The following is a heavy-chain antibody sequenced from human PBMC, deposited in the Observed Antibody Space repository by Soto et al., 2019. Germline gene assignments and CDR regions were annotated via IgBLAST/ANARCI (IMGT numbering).Heavy chain of an antibody. CDR1: GGSVSSGGYY. CDR3: ARVDVRVSARRFFDY. CDR2: NHYSGST. Sequence: SETLSLTCTVSGGSVSSGGYYWSWIRQPPGKGLEWIGYNHYSGSTDYDPSLKSRVTISIDTSKNQFSLKLSSVTAADTAVYYCARVDVRVSARRFFDYWGQGALVTVSS. J-gene: IGHJ4*02. V-gene: IGHV4-61*08. D-gene: IGHD6-6*01.